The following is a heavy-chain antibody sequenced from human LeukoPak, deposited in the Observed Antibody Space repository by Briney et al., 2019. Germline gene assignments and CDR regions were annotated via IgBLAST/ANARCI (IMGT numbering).Heavy chain of an antibody. Sequence: SETLSLTCAVSGGSINSHYWGWIRQPPGRGLQWIGDIYSTGKNNYNPSLKSRVTISLDTSKSHLSLNLTSVLAADTAIYYCVRRDAGWNYFDYWGQGILVTVSS. CDR2: IYSTGKN. V-gene: IGHV4-4*08. J-gene: IGHJ4*02. CDR3: VRRDAGWNYFDY. CDR1: GGSINSHY. D-gene: IGHD6-19*01.